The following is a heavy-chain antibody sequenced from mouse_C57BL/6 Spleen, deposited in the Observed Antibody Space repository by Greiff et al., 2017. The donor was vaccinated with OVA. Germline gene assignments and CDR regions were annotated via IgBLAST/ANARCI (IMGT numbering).Heavy chain of an antibody. V-gene: IGHV1-20*01. CDR3: ECDGSTDFGY. CDR1: GYSFTGYC. J-gene: IGHJ2*01. CDR2: INPYNGDT. D-gene: IGHD1-1*01. Sequence: EVQLQQSGPELVKPGDSVKISCKASGYSFTGYCMNWVMQSPGKSLEWIGRINPYNGDTVYNQKFKGKATLTVDKSSSTAYMELRSLTSEDSAVXDCECDGSTDFGYWGQGTTLTVSS.